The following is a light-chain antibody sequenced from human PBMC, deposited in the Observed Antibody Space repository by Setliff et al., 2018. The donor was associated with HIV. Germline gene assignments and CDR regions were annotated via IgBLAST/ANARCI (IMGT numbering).Light chain of an antibody. CDR2: EVN. Sequence: ALTQPASVSGSPGQAITISCTGTSSDVGSYRLVSWYQQHPGKAPKLMIYEVNKRPSGVSNRFSASKSGNTASLTISGLQAEDEADYYCCSYATSRSLVFGGGTQLTVL. J-gene: IGLJ3*02. V-gene: IGLV2-23*02. CDR3: CSYATSRSLV. CDR1: SSDVGSYRL.